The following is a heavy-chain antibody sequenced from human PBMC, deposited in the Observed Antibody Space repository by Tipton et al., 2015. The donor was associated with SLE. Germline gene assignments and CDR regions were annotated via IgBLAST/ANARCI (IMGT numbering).Heavy chain of an antibody. V-gene: IGHV4-59*01. D-gene: IGHD7-27*01. CDR1: GGSISSYY. J-gene: IGHJ4*02. CDR2: VYNTKST. Sequence: TLSLTCTVSGGSISSYYWSWIRQSPGKGLEWIGYVYNTKSTNYNPSLKSRVTISLDTSKNQVTLKLNSVTAADTAVYYCARDRWGPAYFDHWGQGTLVTVSS. CDR3: ARDRWGPAYFDH.